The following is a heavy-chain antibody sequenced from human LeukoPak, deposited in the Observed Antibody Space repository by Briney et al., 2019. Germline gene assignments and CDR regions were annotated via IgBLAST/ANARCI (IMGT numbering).Heavy chain of an antibody. J-gene: IGHJ6*02. V-gene: IGHV3-66*01. Sequence: GGSLRLSCAASGFTFSSYWMSWVRQAPGKGLEWVSVIYSGGSTYYADSVKGRFTISRDNSKNTLYLQMNSLRAEDTAVYYCARDKVGDYYYYGMDVWGQGTTVTVSS. CDR2: IYSGGST. CDR3: ARDKVGDYYYYGMDV. D-gene: IGHD3-10*01. CDR1: GFTFSSYW.